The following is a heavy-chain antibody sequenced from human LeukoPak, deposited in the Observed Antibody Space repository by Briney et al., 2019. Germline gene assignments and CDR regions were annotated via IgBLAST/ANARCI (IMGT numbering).Heavy chain of an antibody. V-gene: IGHV4-30-4*01. CDR3: ARGYYDILTGYSNEFDY. J-gene: IGHJ4*02. CDR1: GGSISSGDYY. Sequence: PSQTLSLTCTVSGGSISSGDYYWSWIRQPPGKGLEWIGYIYYSGSTYYNPSLKSRVTISVDTSKNQFSLKLSSVTAADTAVYYCARGYYDILTGYSNEFDYWGQGTLVTVSP. D-gene: IGHD3-9*01. CDR2: IYYSGST.